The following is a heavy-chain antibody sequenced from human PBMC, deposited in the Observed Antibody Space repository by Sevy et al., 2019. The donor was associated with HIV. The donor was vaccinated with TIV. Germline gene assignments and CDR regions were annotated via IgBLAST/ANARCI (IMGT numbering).Heavy chain of an antibody. CDR1: GYTFTSYY. V-gene: IGHV1-46*03. Sequence: ASVKVSCKASGYTFTSYYMHWVRQAPGQGLEWMGIINPSGGSTSYAQKFQGRVTMTRDTSTSTVYMELSSLRSEDTAVYYCARAVVPAASGRLLGFDPWGQGTLVTVSS. CDR3: ARAVVPAASGRLLGFDP. J-gene: IGHJ5*02. D-gene: IGHD2-2*01. CDR2: INPSGGST.